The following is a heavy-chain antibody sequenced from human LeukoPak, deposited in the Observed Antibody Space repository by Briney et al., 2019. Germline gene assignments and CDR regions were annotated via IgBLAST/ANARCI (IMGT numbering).Heavy chain of an antibody. V-gene: IGHV4-61*02. J-gene: IGHJ6*03. Sequence: SETLSLTCTVSGGSISSGSYYWSWIRQPAGKGLEWIGRIYTSGSTNYNPSLKSRVLVSVDTSKNQFSLKVTSLTAADAAVYYCARGVRYFDWPYGGDYYYYMDVWGKGTTATISS. CDR3: ARGVRYFDWPYGGDYYYYMDV. CDR2: IYTSGST. D-gene: IGHD3-9*01. CDR1: GGSISSGSYY.